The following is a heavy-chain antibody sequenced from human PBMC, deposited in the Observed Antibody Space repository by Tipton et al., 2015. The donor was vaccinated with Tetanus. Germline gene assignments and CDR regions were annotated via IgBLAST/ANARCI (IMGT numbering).Heavy chain of an antibody. J-gene: IGHJ4*02. Sequence: GASINAGGYLWAWVRQRPGKGLGGIGNIFYTARTSYTPSLNSRVTISVEPSKNHFSLNLTSVTAADTAVYFCARGLPREPFYLDYWGQGKQVTVSS. V-gene: IGHV4-31*02. CDR1: GASINAGGYL. CDR3: ARGLPREPFYLDY. CDR2: IFYTART. D-gene: IGHD1-26*01.